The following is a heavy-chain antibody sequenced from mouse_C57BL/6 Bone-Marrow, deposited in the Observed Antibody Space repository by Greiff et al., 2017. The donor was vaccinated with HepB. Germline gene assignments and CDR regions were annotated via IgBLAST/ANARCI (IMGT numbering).Heavy chain of an antibody. CDR1: GFTFSSYG. J-gene: IGHJ4*01. CDR3: ARHEGSSYYYYAMDY. Sequence: EVQVVESGGDLVKPGGSLKLSCAASGFTFSSYGMSWVRQTPDKRLEWVATISSGGSYTYYPDSVKGRFTISRDNAKNTLYLQMRSLKSEDTAMYYCARHEGSSYYYYAMDYWGQGTSVTVSS. V-gene: IGHV5-6*01. D-gene: IGHD1-1*01. CDR2: ISSGGSYT.